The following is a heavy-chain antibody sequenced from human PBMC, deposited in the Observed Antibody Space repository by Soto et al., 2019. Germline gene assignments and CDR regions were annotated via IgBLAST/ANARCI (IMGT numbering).Heavy chain of an antibody. V-gene: IGHV4-59*01. J-gene: IGHJ3*02. CDR3: ARARNDVDYYFISGYLSPPDVFDI. Sequence: SETLSLTCTVSGGSISSYYWSWIRQPPGKGLEWIGYIYYSGSTNYNPSLKSRVTISVDTSKNQFSLKLSSVTAADTAVYYCARARNDVDYYFISGYLSPPDVFDICGQGTLVP. D-gene: IGHD3-22*01. CDR2: IYYSGST. CDR1: GGSISSYY.